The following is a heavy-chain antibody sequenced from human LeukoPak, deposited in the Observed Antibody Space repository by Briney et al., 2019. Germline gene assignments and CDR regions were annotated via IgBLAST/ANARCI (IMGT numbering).Heavy chain of an antibody. D-gene: IGHD6-13*01. J-gene: IGHJ5*02. Sequence: ASVKVSCKASGGTFSSYAISWVRQAPGQGLEWMGWINPNSGGTNYAQKFQGRVTMTRDTSISTAYMELSRLRSDDTAVYYCARDRFWIAAAGRKTNWFDPWGQGTLVTVSS. CDR1: GGTFSSYA. CDR3: ARDRFWIAAAGRKTNWFDP. V-gene: IGHV1-2*02. CDR2: INPNSGGT.